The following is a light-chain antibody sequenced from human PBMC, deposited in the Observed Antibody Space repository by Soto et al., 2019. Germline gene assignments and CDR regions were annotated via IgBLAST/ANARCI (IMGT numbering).Light chain of an antibody. V-gene: IGKV3-15*01. CDR1: QDININ. CDR3: QQYNNWPPWT. J-gene: IGKJ1*01. CDR2: GAS. Sequence: EIVMMQSPATLSVSPGERASLSCRAGQDININLAWYQQKPGQAPRLLIYGASTRATATPARFSGSGSGTEFTLTISSLQSEDSAVYYCQQYNNWPPWTFGQGTKVEIQ.